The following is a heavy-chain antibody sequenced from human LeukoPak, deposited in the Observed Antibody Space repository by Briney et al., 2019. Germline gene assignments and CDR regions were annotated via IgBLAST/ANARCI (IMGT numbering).Heavy chain of an antibody. CDR1: GFAITDHH. CDR3: VRVVKTSGGWYHFEN. D-gene: IGHD6-13*01. CDR2: SQTTKPNSCTT. J-gene: IGHJ4*02. Sequence: GGSLRLSCAASGFAITDHHMDWVRQAPGKGMEWVGRSQTTKPNSCTTEYAASVKGRFTISRDDSKNSLYLQLNSLTTEDTAVYYCVRVVKTSGGWYHFENWGRGTLVTVPP. V-gene: IGHV3-72*01.